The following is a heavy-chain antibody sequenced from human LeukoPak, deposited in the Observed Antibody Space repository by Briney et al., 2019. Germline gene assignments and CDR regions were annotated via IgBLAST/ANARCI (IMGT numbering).Heavy chain of an antibody. CDR3: ARAGRRFHYGMDV. V-gene: IGHV4-34*01. CDR1: GGSFSGYY. Sequence: PSETLSLTCAVYGGSFSGYYWSWIRQPPGKGLEWIGEINHSGSTNYNPSLKSRVTISVDTSKNQFSLKLSSVTAADTAVYYCARAGRRFHYGMDVWGQGTTVTVSS. D-gene: IGHD2-21*01. J-gene: IGHJ6*02. CDR2: INHSGST.